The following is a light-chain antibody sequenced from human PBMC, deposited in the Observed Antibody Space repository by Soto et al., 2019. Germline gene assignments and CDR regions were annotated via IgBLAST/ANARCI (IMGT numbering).Light chain of an antibody. V-gene: IGKV1-39*01. Sequence: DIQKTQSPSSLSASVGDRVTITCRASQSISSYLNWYQQKPGKAPNLLIYTASSLQSGVPSRFSGSGSGTDFTLTISSLQPEDFATYFCQQSYSTITFGGGTKVDIK. CDR3: QQSYSTIT. CDR1: QSISSY. J-gene: IGKJ4*01. CDR2: TAS.